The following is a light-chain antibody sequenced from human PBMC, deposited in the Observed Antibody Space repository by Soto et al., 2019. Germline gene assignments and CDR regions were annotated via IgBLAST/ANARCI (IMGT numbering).Light chain of an antibody. V-gene: IGLV2-14*03. CDR1: HNDIGTYDY. Sequence: QSVLTQPTSVSGSPGQSITISCTGNHNDIGTYDYVSWYQQHPGRAPRLLIYGVTTRPSGISDRFSASKSGLTASLTISGLQPEDEADYYYSSFTSNRIYVFGPGTKVTVL. J-gene: IGLJ1*01. CDR2: GVT. CDR3: SSFTSNRIYV.